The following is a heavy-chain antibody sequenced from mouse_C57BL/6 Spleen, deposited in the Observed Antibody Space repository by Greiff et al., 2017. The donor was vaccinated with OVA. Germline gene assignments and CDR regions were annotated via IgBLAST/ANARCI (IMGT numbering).Heavy chain of an antibody. Sequence: EVKVVESGGGLVKPGGSLKLSCAASGFPFSDYGMHWVRQAPEKGLEWVAYISSGSSTIYYADTVKGRFTISRDNAKNTLFLQMTSLRSEDTAMYYCASLTGNWYFDVWGTGTTVTVSS. CDR2: ISSGSSTI. CDR1: GFPFSDYG. D-gene: IGHD4-1*01. V-gene: IGHV5-17*01. CDR3: ASLTGNWYFDV. J-gene: IGHJ1*03.